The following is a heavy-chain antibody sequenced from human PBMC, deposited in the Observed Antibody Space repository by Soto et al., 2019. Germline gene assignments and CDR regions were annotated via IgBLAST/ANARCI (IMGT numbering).Heavy chain of an antibody. CDR1: GFTFSSYA. D-gene: IGHD1-26*01. Sequence: QVQMVESAGGVVQPGRSLRLSCAASGFTFSSYAMHWVRQAPGKGLERVAVIAYDGSNKYYADSVKGRFTISRDNSKNALYLQMHSLRVEETAVYYCAREEPSIVGGCDYWGQGTLVTVSS. CDR3: AREEPSIVGGCDY. V-gene: IGHV3-30-3*01. CDR2: IAYDGSNK. J-gene: IGHJ4*02.